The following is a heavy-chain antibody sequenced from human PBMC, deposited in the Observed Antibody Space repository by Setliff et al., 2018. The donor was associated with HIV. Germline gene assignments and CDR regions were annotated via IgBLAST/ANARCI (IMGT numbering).Heavy chain of an antibody. CDR2: ISYSGINT. J-gene: IGHJ4*02. Sequence: AGGSLRLSCAASGFTFSTYTMHWVRQTPGKGLEWLAGISYSGINTYLADSVKGRFNISRDNSNNTLYVQMESLRTEDTAVYYCAKDDGSYWGNHFDSWGQGTLVTVSS. V-gene: IGHV3-30*01. CDR1: GFTFSTYT. CDR3: AKDDGSYWGNHFDS. D-gene: IGHD1-26*01.